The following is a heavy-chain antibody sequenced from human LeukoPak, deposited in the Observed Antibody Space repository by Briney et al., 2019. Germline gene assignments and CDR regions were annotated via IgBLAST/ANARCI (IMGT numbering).Heavy chain of an antibody. J-gene: IGHJ4*02. Sequence: GGSLRLSCAASGFTFSSYSMNWVRQAPGKGLEWVSSISSSSSYIYYADSVKGRFTISRDNAKNSLYLQMNSLRAEDPAVYYCARDPNDYGDSPVDYWGQGTLVTVSS. CDR2: ISSSSSYI. V-gene: IGHV3-21*01. D-gene: IGHD4-17*01. CDR1: GFTFSSYS. CDR3: ARDPNDYGDSPVDY.